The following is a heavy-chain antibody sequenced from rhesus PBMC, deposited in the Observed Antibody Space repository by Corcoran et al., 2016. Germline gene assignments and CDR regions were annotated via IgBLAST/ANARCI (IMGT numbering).Heavy chain of an antibody. J-gene: IGHJ2*01. CDR3: ARGVGDFDWYFDL. V-gene: IGHV2-174*01. Sequence: VTLKESGPALVKPTQTLTLTCPFSGFSLPTRGMVVCWIRQPPGRAREWLALIYWYDDKRYSTSLKSRLTISKDTSKNQVVLTMTNMDPVDTATYYCARGVGDFDWYFDLWGPGTPITISS. D-gene: IGHD5-24*01. CDR2: IYWYDDK. CDR1: GFSLPTRGMV.